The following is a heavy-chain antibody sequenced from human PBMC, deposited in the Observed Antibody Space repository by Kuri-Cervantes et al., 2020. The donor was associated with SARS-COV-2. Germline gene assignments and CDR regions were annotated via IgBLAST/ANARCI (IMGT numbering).Heavy chain of an antibody. J-gene: IGHJ3*02. Sequence: SETLSLTCTVSGGSISSYYWSWIRQPPVKGLEWIGYIYYSGNTNYNPSLKSRVTISVDTSKNQFSLKLSSVTAADTALYYCARGKEYSSSLCAFDIWGQGTMVTVSS. D-gene: IGHD6-13*01. CDR3: ARGKEYSSSLCAFDI. CDR2: IYYSGNT. V-gene: IGHV4-59*01. CDR1: GGSISSYY.